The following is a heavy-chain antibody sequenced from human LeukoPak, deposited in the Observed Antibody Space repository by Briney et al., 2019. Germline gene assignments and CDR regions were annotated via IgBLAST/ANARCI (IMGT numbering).Heavy chain of an antibody. CDR1: GFTFSNYW. V-gene: IGHV3-74*01. D-gene: IGHD5-18*01. CDR2: INGDGSST. J-gene: IGHJ4*02. CDR3: ARSSYGYLLDY. Sequence: GGSLRLSCAASGFTFSNYWMHWVRQAPGKGLVWASRINGDGSSTTYADSVKGRFTISRDNAKNTLYLQMNSLRAEDTAVYYCARSSYGYLLDYWGQGTPVTVSS.